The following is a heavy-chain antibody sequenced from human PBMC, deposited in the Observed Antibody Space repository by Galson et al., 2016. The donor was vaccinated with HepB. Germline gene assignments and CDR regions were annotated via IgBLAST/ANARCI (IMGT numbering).Heavy chain of an antibody. V-gene: IGHV3-23*01. Sequence: SLRLSCAASEFTFSSYAMSWVRQAPGKGLEWVSGITGSGDKTLYADSVKGRFTISRDNSNNMLFLQMNSLTPDDTAVYYCAKRHEYCPPVGCSVDYWGQGTLVSVSS. CDR3: AKRHEYCPPVGCSVDY. D-gene: IGHD2/OR15-2a*01. J-gene: IGHJ4*02. CDR2: ITGSGDKT. CDR1: EFTFSSYA.